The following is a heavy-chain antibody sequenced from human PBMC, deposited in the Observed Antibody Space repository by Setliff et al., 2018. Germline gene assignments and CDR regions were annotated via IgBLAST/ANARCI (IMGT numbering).Heavy chain of an antibody. CDR1: GGSISSYS. Sequence: SETLSLTCTVSGGSISSYSWSWIRQPPGKGLEWIGYIYYSGSTNYNPSLKSRVAISIDTSKNQFSLKVNSVTAADTAIYYCARGLNSVSWTFAYWGQGSLVTVPQ. CDR3: ARGLNSVSWTFAY. CDR2: IYYSGST. V-gene: IGHV4-59*08. J-gene: IGHJ4*02. D-gene: IGHD2-15*01.